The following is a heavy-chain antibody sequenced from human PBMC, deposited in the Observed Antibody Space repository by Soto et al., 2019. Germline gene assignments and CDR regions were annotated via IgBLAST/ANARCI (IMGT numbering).Heavy chain of an antibody. D-gene: IGHD3-22*01. Sequence: SETLSLTCAVYGGSFSGHSWTWIRQSPGKGLEWIGDINHSGRVNYSPSLKSRVTISLDTSKNQFSLTLSAVTAAGTAMYYCSTRAYDTNGYYRFDPWGQGTRVTVSS. V-gene: IGHV4-34*01. CDR1: GGSFSGHS. J-gene: IGHJ5*01. CDR2: INHSGRV. CDR3: STRAYDTNGYYRFDP.